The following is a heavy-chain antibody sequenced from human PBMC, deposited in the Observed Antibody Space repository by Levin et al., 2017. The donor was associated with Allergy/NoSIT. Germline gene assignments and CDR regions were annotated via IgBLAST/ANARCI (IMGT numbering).Heavy chain of an antibody. CDR2: IRNKAHGGTT. CDR3: ARGGPPNYDYNWGSYRDGYFDY. V-gene: IGHV3-49*04. Sequence: GESLKISCTGSGFTFGDYAMSWVRQAPGKGLEWVGFIRNKAHGGTTEYAASVKGRLTISRDDSKSIAYLQMNSPKTEDTAVYFCARGGPPNYDYNWGSYRDGYFDYWGQGTLVTVSS. CDR1: GFTFGDYA. D-gene: IGHD3-16*02. J-gene: IGHJ4*02.